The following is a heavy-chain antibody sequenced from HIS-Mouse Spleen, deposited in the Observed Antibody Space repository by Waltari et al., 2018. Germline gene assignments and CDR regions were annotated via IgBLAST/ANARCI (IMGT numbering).Heavy chain of an antibody. V-gene: IGHV3-7*01. J-gene: IGHJ4*02. Sequence: EVQLVESGGGLVQPGGSLRLSCAASGFTFSSYWMSWVRQAPGKGVEGGGKIRQDGSEKYEGDSVKGRFTISRDNAKNSLYLQMNSLRAEDTAVYYCARDRSYPGYWGQGTLVTVSS. CDR1: GFTFSSYW. D-gene: IGHD1-26*01. CDR2: IRQDGSEK. CDR3: ARDRSYPGY.